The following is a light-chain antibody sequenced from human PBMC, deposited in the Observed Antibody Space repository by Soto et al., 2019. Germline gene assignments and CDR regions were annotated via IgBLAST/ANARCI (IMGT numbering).Light chain of an antibody. Sequence: DIQMTQSPSTLSASVGDRVTITCRASRSISVWLAWYQQKPGKAPKLLIFDASSLESGVPSRFSGSGSGTEFTLTISSLHPDDFATYFCKQHNTFSWTFGQGTKVEIK. CDR3: KQHNTFSWT. CDR2: DAS. J-gene: IGKJ1*01. CDR1: RSISVW. V-gene: IGKV1-5*01.